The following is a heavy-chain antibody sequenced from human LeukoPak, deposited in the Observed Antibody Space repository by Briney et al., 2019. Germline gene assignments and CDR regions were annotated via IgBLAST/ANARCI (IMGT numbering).Heavy chain of an antibody. Sequence: PGGSLRLSCAASGFTFSSYGMHWVRQAPGKGLVWVSRINTDGSSTSYADSVKGRFTISRDNAKNTLYLQMNSLRAEDTAVYYCARGSSSWMYYFDYWGQGTLVTVSS. V-gene: IGHV3-74*01. CDR2: INTDGSST. J-gene: IGHJ4*02. CDR1: GFTFSSYG. D-gene: IGHD6-13*01. CDR3: ARGSSSWMYYFDY.